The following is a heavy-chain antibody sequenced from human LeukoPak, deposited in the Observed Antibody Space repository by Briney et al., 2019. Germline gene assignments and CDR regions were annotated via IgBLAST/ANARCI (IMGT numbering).Heavy chain of an antibody. CDR2: TYYRSKWYN. Sequence: SQTLSLTCAISGDSVSSNSAAWTSIRQSPSRGLEWLGRTYYRSKWYNDYAVSVKSRITINQDTSKNQFSLQLNSVTPEDTAVYYCARDNLWLNWFDPWGQGTLVTVSS. J-gene: IGHJ5*02. V-gene: IGHV6-1*01. D-gene: IGHD2/OR15-2a*01. CDR1: GDSVSSNSAA. CDR3: ARDNLWLNWFDP.